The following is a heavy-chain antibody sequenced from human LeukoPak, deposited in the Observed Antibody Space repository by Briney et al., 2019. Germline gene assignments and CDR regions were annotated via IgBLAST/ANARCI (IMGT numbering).Heavy chain of an antibody. V-gene: IGHV3-23*01. Sequence: GGSLRLSCAASGFTFSSYAMSWVRQAPGKGLEWVSAISGSGGSTYYADSVKGRFTICRDNSKNTLYLQMNSLRAEDTAVYYCAKDEEVPVGELLYLGSVDYWGQGTLVTVSS. J-gene: IGHJ4*02. D-gene: IGHD3-10*01. CDR1: GFTFSSYA. CDR2: ISGSGGST. CDR3: AKDEEVPVGELLYLGSVDY.